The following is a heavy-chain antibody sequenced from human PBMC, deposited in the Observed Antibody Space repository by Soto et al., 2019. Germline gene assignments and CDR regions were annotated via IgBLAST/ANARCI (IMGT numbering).Heavy chain of an antibody. D-gene: IGHD2-21*02. J-gene: IGHJ4*02. V-gene: IGHV3-23*01. CDR2: ISGSGGST. Sequence: GGSLRLSCAASGFTFSSYAMSWVRQAPGKGLEWVSAISGSGGSTYYADSVKGRFTISRDNSKNTLYLQMNSLRAEDTAVYYCAKDQSIVVVTTVTPFGYWGQGALVTVSS. CDR1: GFTFSSYA. CDR3: AKDQSIVVVTTVTPFGY.